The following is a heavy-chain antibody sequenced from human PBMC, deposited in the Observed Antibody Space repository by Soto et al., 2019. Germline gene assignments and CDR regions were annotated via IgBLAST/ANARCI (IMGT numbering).Heavy chain of an antibody. Sequence: QEQLVEAGGAVVQPGRSLSLSCAPFRFTFSKYALHLVRQAPGKGMEWVSVISYVLRTKDYADSVKGRFTISRDNSEDAVSLEMNSRIVEEKVVYYCWRDVSRMDVWGDGATVTDSS. V-gene: IGHV3-30*04. CDR1: RFTFSKYA. CDR2: ISYVLRTK. D-gene: IGHD2-8*01. CDR3: WRDVSRMDV. J-gene: IGHJ6*04.